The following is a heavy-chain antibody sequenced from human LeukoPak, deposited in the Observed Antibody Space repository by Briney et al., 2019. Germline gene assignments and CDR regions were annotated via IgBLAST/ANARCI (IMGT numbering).Heavy chain of an antibody. CDR3: ARGREQLVFYYYYMDV. V-gene: IGHV3-30*02. J-gene: IGHJ6*03. Sequence: GGSLRLSCAASGFTFSSYGMHWVRQAPGKGLEWVAFIRYDGSNKYYADSVKGRFTISRDNSKNTLYLQMNSLRAEDTAVYYCARGREQLVFYYYYMDVWGKGTTVTVSS. D-gene: IGHD6-6*01. CDR1: GFTFSSYG. CDR2: IRYDGSNK.